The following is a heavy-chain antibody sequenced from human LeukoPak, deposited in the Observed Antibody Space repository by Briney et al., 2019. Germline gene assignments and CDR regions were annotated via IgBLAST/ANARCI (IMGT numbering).Heavy chain of an antibody. CDR2: IWYDGSNG. D-gene: IGHD3-9*01. V-gene: IGHV3-33*01. CDR1: GFTFSSYG. J-gene: IGHJ4*02. CDR3: ARDPSGGRYFDMNFDY. Sequence: GGSLRLSCAASGFTFSSYGMHWVRQAPGKGLEWVAVIWYDGSNGYHTDSVKGRFTISRDNSKNTLYLQMNSLRAEDTAVYYCARDPSGGRYFDMNFDYWGQGTLVTVSS.